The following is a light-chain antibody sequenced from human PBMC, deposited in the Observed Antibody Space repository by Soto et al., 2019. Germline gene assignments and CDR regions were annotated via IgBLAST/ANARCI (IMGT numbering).Light chain of an antibody. J-gene: IGLJ1*01. CDR1: TSVVGSYNL. V-gene: IGLV2-23*02. CDR2: EVS. Sequence: QSALTQPASVSGSPGRPSPFPSPEPTSVVGSYNLVSWYQQHPGKAPKLMIYEVSKRPSGVSNRFSGSKSGNTASLTISGLQAEDEADYYCCSYAGSSTSYVFGTGTKLTVL. CDR3: CSYAGSSTSYV.